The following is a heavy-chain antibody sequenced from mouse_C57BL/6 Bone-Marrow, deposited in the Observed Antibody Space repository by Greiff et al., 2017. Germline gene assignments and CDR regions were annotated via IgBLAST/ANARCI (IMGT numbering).Heavy chain of an antibody. CDR2: FHPYNDDT. V-gene: IGHV1-47*01. CDR1: GYTFTTYP. CDR3: ARPPYDGWGFAY. D-gene: IGHD2-3*01. Sequence: QVQLQQPGAELVKPGASVKMSCKASGYTFTTYPIEWMKQNHGQSLEWIGNFHPYNDDTKYNEKFKGKATLTVEKSSSTVYLALSRLTSDDSAVYYCARPPYDGWGFAYWGQGTLVTVSA. J-gene: IGHJ3*01.